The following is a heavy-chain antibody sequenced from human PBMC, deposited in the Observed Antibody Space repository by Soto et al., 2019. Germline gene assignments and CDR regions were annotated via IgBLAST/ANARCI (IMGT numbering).Heavy chain of an antibody. D-gene: IGHD2-2*01. CDR2: ISGSGGST. V-gene: IGHV3-23*01. CDR1: GFTFSSYA. J-gene: IGHJ5*02. Sequence: LRLSCAASGFTFSSYAMSWVRQAPVKGLEWVSAISGSGGSTYYADSVKGRFTISRDNSKNTLYLQMNSLRAEDTAVYYCAKDYVVPAAPKRFDPWGQGTLVTVSS. CDR3: AKDYVVPAAPKRFDP.